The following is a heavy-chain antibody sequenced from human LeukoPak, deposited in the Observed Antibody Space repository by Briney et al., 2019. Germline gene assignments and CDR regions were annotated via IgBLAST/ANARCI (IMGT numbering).Heavy chain of an antibody. CDR1: GYTFTSYG. CDR3: ARAWIVVVPAAILPLWFDP. V-gene: IGHV1-18*04. Sequence: ASVKVSCKASGYTFTSYGISWVQQAPGQGLEWMGRISAYNGNTNYAQKLQGRVTMTTDTSTSTAYMELRSLRSDDTAVYYCARAWIVVVPAAILPLWFDPWGQGTLVTVSS. J-gene: IGHJ5*02. D-gene: IGHD2-2*01. CDR2: ISAYNGNT.